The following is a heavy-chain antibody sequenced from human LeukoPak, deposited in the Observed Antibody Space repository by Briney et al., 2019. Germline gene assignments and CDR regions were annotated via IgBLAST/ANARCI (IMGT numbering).Heavy chain of an antibody. Sequence: PSETLSLTCAVYGGSFSGYYWSWIRQPPGKGLEWIGEINHSGSTNYNPSLKSRVTISVDTSKNQFSLKLSSVTAADTAVYYCATLRFLEWLSPINYYYGMDVWGQGTTVTVSS. V-gene: IGHV4-34*01. CDR1: GGSFSGYY. CDR3: ATLRFLEWLSPINYYYGMDV. D-gene: IGHD3-3*01. CDR2: INHSGST. J-gene: IGHJ6*02.